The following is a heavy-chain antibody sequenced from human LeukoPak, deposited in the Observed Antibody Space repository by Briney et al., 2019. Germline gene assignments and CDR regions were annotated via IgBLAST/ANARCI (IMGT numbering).Heavy chain of an antibody. CDR3: ASRRDGYNSPFDY. CDR2: IYYSGST. CDR1: GGSISSHY. J-gene: IGHJ4*02. V-gene: IGHV4-59*11. Sequence: PSETLSLTCTVSGGSISSHYWSWVRQPPGKGLEWGGYIYYSGSTNYNPYLKSRVTISVDTSKNQFSLKMRSVTAADTAVYYCASRRDGYNSPFDYWGQGTLVTVSS. D-gene: IGHD5-24*01.